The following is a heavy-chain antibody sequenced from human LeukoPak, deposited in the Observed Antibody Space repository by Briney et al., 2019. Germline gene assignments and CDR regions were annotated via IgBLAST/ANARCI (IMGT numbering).Heavy chain of an antibody. V-gene: IGHV3-30*04. J-gene: IGHJ4*02. D-gene: IGHD3-3*01. Sequence: GRSLRLSCAASGFTFSSYAVHWVRQAPGKGLEWVAVISYDGSNKYYADSVKGRFTISRDNSKNTLYLQMNSLRAEDTAVYYCASEIIFGSFDYWGQGTLVTVSS. CDR1: GFTFSSYA. CDR3: ASEIIFGSFDY. CDR2: ISYDGSNK.